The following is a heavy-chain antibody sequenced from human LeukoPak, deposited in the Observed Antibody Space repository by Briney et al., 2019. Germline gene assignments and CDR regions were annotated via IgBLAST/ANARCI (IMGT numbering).Heavy chain of an antibody. D-gene: IGHD6-6*01. CDR2: ITSSSSYI. CDR1: GFSFSNYS. CDR3: ARSQYSSSLYHMDV. J-gene: IGHJ6*03. Sequence: GGSLRLSCAASGFSFSNYSLNWVRQAPGKGLEWVSSITSSSSYIYYADSVKGRFTISRDNAKNSLYLQMNSLRADDTAVYYCARSQYSSSLYHMDVWGKGTTVIVSS. V-gene: IGHV3-21*06.